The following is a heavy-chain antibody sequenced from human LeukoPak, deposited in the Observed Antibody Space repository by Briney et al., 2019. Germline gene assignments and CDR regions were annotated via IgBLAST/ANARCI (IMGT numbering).Heavy chain of an antibody. CDR2: IYPGDSDT. CDR3: VRRGFLGHCSGGSCYNPPVQAHLLGGFRDAFDI. J-gene: IGHJ3*02. D-gene: IGHD2-15*01. Sequence: GESLQISCQGSGYSFTSYWIGWVRQMPGKGLEWMGIIYPGDSDTRYSPSFQGQVTISADKSISTAYLQWSSLKASDTAMYYCVRRGFLGHCSGGSCYNPPVQAHLLGGFRDAFDIWGQGTMVTVSS. V-gene: IGHV5-51*01. CDR1: GYSFTSYW.